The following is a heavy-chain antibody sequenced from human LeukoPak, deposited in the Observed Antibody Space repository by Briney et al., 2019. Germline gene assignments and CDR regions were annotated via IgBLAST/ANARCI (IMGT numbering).Heavy chain of an antibody. V-gene: IGHV4-59*01. CDR2: IYYSGST. CDR1: GGSISSSY. Sequence: SLTLSLTCTVSGGSISSSYWSWIRQPPGKGLEWIGYIYYSGSTNYNPSLKSRVTMSVDTSKNQFSLRLTSVTAADTAVYYCARAAQSITSAVSWFDPWGQGTLVTVSS. J-gene: IGHJ5*02. D-gene: IGHD1-14*01. CDR3: ARAAQSITSAVSWFDP.